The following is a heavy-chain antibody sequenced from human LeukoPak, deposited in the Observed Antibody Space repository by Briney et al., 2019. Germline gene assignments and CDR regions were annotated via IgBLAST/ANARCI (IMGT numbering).Heavy chain of an antibody. D-gene: IGHD2-2*03. CDR1: GYTFTSYD. Sequence: ASVKVSCKASGYTFTSYDINWVRQATGQGLEWMGWMNPNSGNTGYAQKFQGRVTMTRNTSISTAYMELSSLRSEDTAVYYCARLDIVVVPAANENYYYYMDVWGKGTTVTVSS. V-gene: IGHV1-8*01. CDR3: ARLDIVVVPAANENYYYYMDV. J-gene: IGHJ6*03. CDR2: MNPNSGNT.